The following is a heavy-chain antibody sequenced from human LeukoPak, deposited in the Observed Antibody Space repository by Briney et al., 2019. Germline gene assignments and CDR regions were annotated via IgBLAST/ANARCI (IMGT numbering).Heavy chain of an antibody. CDR3: TRHCSSTSCSLFDY. D-gene: IGHD2-2*01. J-gene: IGHJ4*02. Sequence: GGSLKLSCAASGFTFSCSAMHWVRQASGEGLEWVGRIRSKANSYATAYAASVKGRFTISRDDSKNTAYLQMNSLKTEDTAVYYCTRHCSSTSCSLFDYWGQGTLVTVSS. CDR1: GFTFSCSA. V-gene: IGHV3-73*01. CDR2: IRSKANSYAT.